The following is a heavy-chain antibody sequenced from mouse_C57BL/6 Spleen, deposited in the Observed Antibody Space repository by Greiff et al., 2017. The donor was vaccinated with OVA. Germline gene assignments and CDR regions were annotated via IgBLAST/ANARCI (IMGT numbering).Heavy chain of an antibody. D-gene: IGHD3-2*02. V-gene: IGHV1-50*01. CDR1: GYTFTSYW. CDR2: IDPSDSYT. J-gene: IGHJ4*01. CDR3: ARQLRLRYYAMDY. Sequence: QVQLQQPGAELVKPGASVKLSCKASGYTFTSYWMQWVKQRPGQGLEWIGEIDPSDSYTNYNQKFKGKATLTVDTSSSTAYMQLSSLTSEDSAVYYCARQLRLRYYAMDYWGQGTTLTVSS.